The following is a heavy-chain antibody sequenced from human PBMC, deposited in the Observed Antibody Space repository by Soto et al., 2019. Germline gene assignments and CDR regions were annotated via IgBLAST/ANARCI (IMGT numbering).Heavy chain of an antibody. J-gene: IGHJ4*02. CDR3: ATDLSYYYDSSGYTSSFDY. CDR1: GYTLTELS. Sequence: ASVKVSCKVSGYTLTELSMHWVRQAPGKGLEWMGGFDPEDGETIYAQKFQGRVTMTEDTSTDTAYMELSSLRSEDTAVYYCATDLSYYYDSSGYTSSFDYWGQGTLLTVSS. D-gene: IGHD3-22*01. CDR2: FDPEDGET. V-gene: IGHV1-24*01.